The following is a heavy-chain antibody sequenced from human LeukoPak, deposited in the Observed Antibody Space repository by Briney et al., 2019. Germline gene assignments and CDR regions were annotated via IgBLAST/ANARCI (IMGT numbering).Heavy chain of an antibody. CDR1: GGSISSYY. CDR2: IYYSGST. J-gene: IGHJ5*02. CDR3: ARGGSTSYREFLYNWFDP. Sequence: SETLSLTCTVSGGSISSYYWSWIRQPPGKGLEWIGCIYYSGSTNYNPSLKSRVAVSVDTSKNRFSLKLSSVTAADTAVYYCARGGSTSYREFLYNWFDPWGQGTLVTVSS. D-gene: IGHD3-10*01. V-gene: IGHV4-59*01.